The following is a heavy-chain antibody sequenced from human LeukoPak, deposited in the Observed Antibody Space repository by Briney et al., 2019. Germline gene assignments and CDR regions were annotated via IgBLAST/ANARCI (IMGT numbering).Heavy chain of an antibody. CDR2: INHSGST. J-gene: IGHJ6*02. Sequence: PSETLSLTCAVYGGSFSGYYWSWIRQPPGKGLEWIGEINHSGSTNYNPSLKSRVTISVDTSKNQFSLELSSVTAADTAVYYCARARYCSSTSCYKYYYYGMDVWGQGTTVTVSS. D-gene: IGHD2-2*02. CDR3: ARARYCSSTSCYKYYYYGMDV. V-gene: IGHV4-34*01. CDR1: GGSFSGYY.